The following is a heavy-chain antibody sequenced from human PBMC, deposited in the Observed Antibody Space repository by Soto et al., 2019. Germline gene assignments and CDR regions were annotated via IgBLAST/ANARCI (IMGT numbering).Heavy chain of an antibody. CDR3: ARAGVSGGNSAQQTYFDY. J-gene: IGHJ4*02. V-gene: IGHV1-46*01. CDR1: GYTFTSYY. CDR2: INPSGGST. D-gene: IGHD2-21*02. Sequence: QVQLVQSGAEVKKPGASVKASCKASGYTFTSYYMHWVRQAPGQGLEWMGIINPSGGSTSYAQKFQGRVTMTRDTSTSTVYMELSSLRSEDTAVYYCARAGVSGGNSAQQTYFDYWGQGTLVTVSS.